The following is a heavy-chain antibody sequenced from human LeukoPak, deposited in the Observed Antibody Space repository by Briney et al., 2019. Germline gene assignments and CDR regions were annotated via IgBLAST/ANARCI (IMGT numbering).Heavy chain of an antibody. J-gene: IGHJ5*02. D-gene: IGHD6-19*01. Sequence: PSETLSLTCTVSGGSISSYYWSWIRQPPEKGLEWIGYIYYSGSTNYNPSLKSRVTISVDTSKNQFSLKLSSVTAADTAVYYCARDPRSALGWFDPWGQGTLVTVSS. CDR2: IYYSGST. CDR3: ARDPRSALGWFDP. CDR1: GGSISSYY. V-gene: IGHV4-59*01.